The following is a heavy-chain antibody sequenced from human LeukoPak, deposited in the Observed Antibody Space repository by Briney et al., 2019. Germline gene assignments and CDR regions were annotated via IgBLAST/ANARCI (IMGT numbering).Heavy chain of an antibody. V-gene: IGHV3-30*02. D-gene: IGHD7-27*01. CDR3: ARESITGDRDFDY. J-gene: IGHJ4*02. Sequence: GGSLRLSCAASGFTFSSYGMHWVHQAPGMGLEWVAFIRYDGSNKYYADSVKGRFTISRDNSKYTLYLQMNSLRAEDTCVYYCARESITGDRDFDYWGQGTLITVSS. CDR1: GFTFSSYG. CDR2: IRYDGSNK.